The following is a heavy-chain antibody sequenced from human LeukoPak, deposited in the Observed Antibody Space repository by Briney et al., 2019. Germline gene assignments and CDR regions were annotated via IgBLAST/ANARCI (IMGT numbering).Heavy chain of an antibody. J-gene: IGHJ6*02. D-gene: IGHD2/OR15-2a*01. Sequence: GGSLRLSCAASGFTFSSYAMSWVRQAPGKGLEWVSAISGSGGSTYYADSVKGRFTISRDNSKNTLYLQMNSLRAEDTAVYYYARDPIGYYYGMDVWGQGTTVTVSS. CDR3: ARDPIGYYYGMDV. CDR2: ISGSGGST. V-gene: IGHV3-23*01. CDR1: GFTFSSYA.